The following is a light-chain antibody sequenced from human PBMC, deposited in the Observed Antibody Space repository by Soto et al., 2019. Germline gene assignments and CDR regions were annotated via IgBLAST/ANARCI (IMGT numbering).Light chain of an antibody. Sequence: DIQMTQSPSTLSASVGDRVTITCRASQSISSWLAWYQQKPGKAPKLLIYDASSLEIGVPSSFSGSGSGTEFTLTISSLQPDDFATYYCQQYNSYSHTFGQGTKVEIK. CDR1: QSISSW. CDR2: DAS. CDR3: QQYNSYSHT. V-gene: IGKV1-5*01. J-gene: IGKJ1*01.